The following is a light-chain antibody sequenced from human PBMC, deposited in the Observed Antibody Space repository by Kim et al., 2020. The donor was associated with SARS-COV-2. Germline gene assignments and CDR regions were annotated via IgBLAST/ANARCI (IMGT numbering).Light chain of an antibody. V-gene: IGLV1-47*01. CDR1: SSNIGSNY. Sequence: QSVLTQPPSASGTPGQRVTISYSGSSSNIGSNYVYWYQQLPGTAPKLLIYRNNQRPSGVPDRFSGSKSGTSASLAISGLRSEDEADYYCAAWDDRLNGPIFGGGTQLTVL. CDR2: RNN. J-gene: IGLJ2*01. CDR3: AAWDDRLNGPI.